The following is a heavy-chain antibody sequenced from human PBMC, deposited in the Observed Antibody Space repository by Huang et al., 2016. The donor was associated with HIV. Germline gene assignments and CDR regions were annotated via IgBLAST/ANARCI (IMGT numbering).Heavy chain of an antibody. Sequence: QMQLQQRGAGLLKPSETLSLTCGVSGGSFTGNYLTWIRQAPGKGLEWIGEVKESGATNCNPSRNGRVTRSLDKSNRELSLNLRSVTAADTAVYYCARQWTILEWLLGLDVWGQGTTVIVSS. D-gene: IGHD3-3*01. CDR3: ARQWTILEWLLGLDV. J-gene: IGHJ6*02. CDR2: VKESGAT. CDR1: GGSFTGNY. V-gene: IGHV4-34*02.